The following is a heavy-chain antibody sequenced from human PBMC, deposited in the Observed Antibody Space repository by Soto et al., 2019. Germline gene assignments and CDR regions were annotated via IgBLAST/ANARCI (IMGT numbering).Heavy chain of an antibody. D-gene: IGHD1-26*01. J-gene: IGHJ5*02. CDR1: GYSIGSSSYY. CDR3: ATQEVGGSYVYTFDP. V-gene: IGHV4-39*01. CDR2: IYYSGYP. Sequence: SETLSLTCTVSGYSIGSSSYYWRCIRKPPGKGLEWIGSIYYSGYPYYNPSLKSRVTISVDTSKNQFSLKLSSVTAADTAVYYCATQEVGGSYVYTFDPWGQG.